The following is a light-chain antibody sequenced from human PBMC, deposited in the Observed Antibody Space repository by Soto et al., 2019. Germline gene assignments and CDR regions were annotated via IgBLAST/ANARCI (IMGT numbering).Light chain of an antibody. CDR1: QDIGTY. Sequence: DIQMTQSPSSLSASVGDRFISTCAASQDIGTYLAWYQQKQGKXXKXXIYDASNLESGVPSRFRGSASGTEFTITISSLQPDDGATYEGQQYDNYPLTFGGGTKVDIK. J-gene: IGKJ4*01. V-gene: IGKV1-5*01. CDR3: QQYDNYPLT. CDR2: DAS.